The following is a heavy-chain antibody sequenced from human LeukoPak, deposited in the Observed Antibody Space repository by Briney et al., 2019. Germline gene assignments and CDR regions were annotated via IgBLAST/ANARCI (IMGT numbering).Heavy chain of an antibody. V-gene: IGHV1-8*02. Sequence: ASVKVSCKASGYTFTGYYMHWVRQAPGQGLEWMGWMNPNSGNTGYAQKFQGRVAMTRNTSISTAYMELSSLRSEDTAVYYCARVAAYSSGWYLSDPPDYWGQGTLVTVSS. J-gene: IGHJ4*02. CDR3: ARVAAYSSGWYLSDPPDY. CDR2: MNPNSGNT. CDR1: GYTFTGYY. D-gene: IGHD6-19*01.